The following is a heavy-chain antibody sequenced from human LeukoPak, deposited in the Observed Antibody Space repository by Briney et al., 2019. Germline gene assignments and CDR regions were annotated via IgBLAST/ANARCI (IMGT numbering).Heavy chain of an antibody. V-gene: IGHV3-21*01. CDR1: GFTFSSYS. CDR2: ISSSSSYI. CDR3: AGGGGVPAAIHNWFDP. J-gene: IGHJ5*02. D-gene: IGHD2-2*02. Sequence: PGGSLRLSCAASGFTFSSYSMNWVRQAPGKGLEWVSSISSSSSYIYYADSVKGRFTISRDNAENSLYLQMNSLRAEDTAVYYCAGGGGVPAAIHNWFDPWGQGTLVTVSS.